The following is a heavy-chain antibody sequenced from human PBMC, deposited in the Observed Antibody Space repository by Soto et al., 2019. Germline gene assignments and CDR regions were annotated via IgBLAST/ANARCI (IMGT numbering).Heavy chain of an antibody. Sequence: TQSLPYAVSGGSISNGGYSWSLNRQPPGKGLEWIGYIYHSGSTYYNPSLKIRVTISVDTSKNHLSLNLRSVTAADRFLYYCARHDGFSSGWIFDYWGHGTLVTVPS. D-gene: IGHD6-19*01. J-gene: IGHJ4*01. CDR1: GGSISNGGYS. CDR3: ARHDGFSSGWIFDY. CDR2: IYHSGST. V-gene: IGHV4-30-2*03.